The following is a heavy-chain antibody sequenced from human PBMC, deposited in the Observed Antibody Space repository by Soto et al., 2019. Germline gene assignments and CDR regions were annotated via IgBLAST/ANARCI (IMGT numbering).Heavy chain of an antibody. CDR2: IYYSGST. V-gene: IGHV4-39*07. J-gene: IGHJ5*02. CDR3: ARNVRFPVRFDP. D-gene: IGHD3-3*01. Sequence: SETLSLTCTVSCGSISSSSYYWGWIRQPPGKGPEWIGNIYYSGSTYYNPSLKSRVTISVDTSKNQFSLKLSSVTAADTAVYYCARNVRFPVRFDPWGQGTLVTVSS. CDR1: CGSISSSSYY.